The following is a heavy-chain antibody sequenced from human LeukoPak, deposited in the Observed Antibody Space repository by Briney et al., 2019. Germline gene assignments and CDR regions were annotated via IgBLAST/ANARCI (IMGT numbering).Heavy chain of an antibody. CDR2: TNHSGST. D-gene: IGHD5-12*01. V-gene: IGHV4-34*01. CDR1: GGSFSGYY. CDR3: ARGRGGYRSRDAFDI. Sequence: SETLSLTCAVYGGSFSGYYWSWIRQPPGKGLEWIGETNHSGSTNYNPSLKSRVTISVDTSKNQFSLKLSSVTAADTAVYYCARGRGGYRSRDAFDIWGQGTMVTVSS. J-gene: IGHJ3*02.